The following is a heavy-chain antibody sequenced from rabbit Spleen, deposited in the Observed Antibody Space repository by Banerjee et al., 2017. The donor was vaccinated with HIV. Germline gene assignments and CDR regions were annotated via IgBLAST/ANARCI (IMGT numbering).Heavy chain of an antibody. Sequence: QSLEESGGDLVKPGASLTLTCTASGFDFSSNYYMCWVRQAPGKGLEWIACIHSGSIGSTYYASWARGRFTISKTSSTTVTLQMTSLTAADTATYFCARDMVYGASSGNTLWGQGTLVTVS. CDR3: ARDMVYGASSGNTL. D-gene: IGHD1-1*01. V-gene: IGHV1S40*01. CDR2: IHSGSIGST. CDR1: GFDFSSNYY. J-gene: IGHJ3*01.